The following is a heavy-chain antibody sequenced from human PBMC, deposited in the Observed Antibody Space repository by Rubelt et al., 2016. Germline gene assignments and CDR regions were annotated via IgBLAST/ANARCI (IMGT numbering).Heavy chain of an antibody. Sequence: GGGLVKPGGSLRLSCAASGFTFSSYSMNWVRQAPGKGLEWVSSISSSSSYIYYADSVKCRFTISRDNAKNSLYLQMNTLRAEDTAVYYCARFQQMAYYDSLTGYTKYYYYYGMDVWGQGTTVTVSS. V-gene: IGHV3-21*01. CDR3: ARFQQMAYYDSLTGYTKYYYYYGMDV. CDR2: ISSSSSYI. CDR1: GFTFSSYS. D-gene: IGHD3-9*01. J-gene: IGHJ6*02.